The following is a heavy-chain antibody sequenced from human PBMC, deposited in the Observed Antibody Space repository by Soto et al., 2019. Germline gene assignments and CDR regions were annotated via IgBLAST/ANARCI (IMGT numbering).Heavy chain of an antibody. Sequence: SETLSLTCTVSVESISIYYWSWIRQPPGKGLEWIGYMYYSGSTNYNPSLKSRVTISVDTSKNQFSLKLSSVTAADTAVYYCARGKIVGATTYGYFDYWGQGTLVTVSS. CDR2: MYYSGST. J-gene: IGHJ4*02. CDR3: ARGKIVGATTYGYFDY. D-gene: IGHD1-26*01. V-gene: IGHV4-59*01. CDR1: VESISIYY.